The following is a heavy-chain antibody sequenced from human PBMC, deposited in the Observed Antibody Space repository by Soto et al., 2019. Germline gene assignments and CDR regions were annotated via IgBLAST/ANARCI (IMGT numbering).Heavy chain of an antibody. Sequence: GGSLRLSCAASGFTVSSNYMSWVSQAPGKGLEWVSVIYSGGSTYYADSVKGRFTISRDKSKNTLYLQMNSLRAEDTAVYYCARSRYGDYYYYGMDVWGQGTTVTVSS. D-gene: IGHD5-18*01. CDR3: ARSRYGDYYYYGMDV. CDR2: IYSGGST. V-gene: IGHV3-66*01. CDR1: GFTVSSNY. J-gene: IGHJ6*02.